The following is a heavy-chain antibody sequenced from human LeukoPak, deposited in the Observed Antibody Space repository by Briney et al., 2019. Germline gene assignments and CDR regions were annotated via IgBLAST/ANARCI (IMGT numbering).Heavy chain of an antibody. V-gene: IGHV3-23*01. CDR1: RFTFSSYA. CDR2: ISGSGGST. Sequence: TGGSLRLSCAASRFTFSSYAMSWVCQAPGKGLECVSAISGSGGSTYYADSVKGRFTISRDNSKNTLYLQMNTLRAEDTAVYYCAKGGDGRYYSRADYWGQGTLVTVSS. D-gene: IGHD2-21*01. CDR3: AKGGDGRYYSRADY. J-gene: IGHJ4*02.